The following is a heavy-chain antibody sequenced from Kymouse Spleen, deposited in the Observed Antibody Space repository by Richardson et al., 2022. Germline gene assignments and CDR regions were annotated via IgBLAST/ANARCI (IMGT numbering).Heavy chain of an antibody. J-gene: IGHJ6*02. Sequence: EVQLVESGGGLVQPGRSLRLSCAASGFTFDDYAMHWVRQAPGKGLEWVSGISWNSGSIGYADSVKGRFTISRDNAKNSLYLQMNSLRAEDTALYYCAKDPVGATDYYYGMDVWGQGTTVTVSS. V-gene: IGHV3-9*01. CDR2: ISWNSGSI. CDR1: GFTFDDYA. CDR3: AKDPVGATDYYYGMDV. D-gene: IGHD1-26*01.